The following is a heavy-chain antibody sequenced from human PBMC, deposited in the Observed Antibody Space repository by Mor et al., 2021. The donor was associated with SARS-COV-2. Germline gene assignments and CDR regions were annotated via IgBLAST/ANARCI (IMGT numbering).Heavy chain of an antibody. CDR3: ARALTTHPDYYYYGMDV. D-gene: IGHD4-4*01. Sequence: SRVTISVDTSKNQFSLKLSSVTAADTAVYYCARALTTHPDYYYYGMDVWGQGTTVTVSS. V-gene: IGHV4-34*01. J-gene: IGHJ6*02.